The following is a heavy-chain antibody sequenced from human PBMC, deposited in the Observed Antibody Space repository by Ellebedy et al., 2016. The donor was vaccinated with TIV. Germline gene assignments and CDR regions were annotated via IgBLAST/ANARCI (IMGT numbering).Heavy chain of an antibody. V-gene: IGHV1-3*01. CDR3: ARGDRVAPPFDY. CDR2: INAGNGNT. CDR1: GYTFTSYA. Sequence: AASVKVSCKASGYTFTSYAMHWVRQAPGQRLEWMGWINAGNGNTKYSQKFQGRVTITRATSASTAYMELSSLRSEDTAVYYCARGDRVAPPFDYWGQGTLVTVSS. J-gene: IGHJ4*02. D-gene: IGHD2-15*01.